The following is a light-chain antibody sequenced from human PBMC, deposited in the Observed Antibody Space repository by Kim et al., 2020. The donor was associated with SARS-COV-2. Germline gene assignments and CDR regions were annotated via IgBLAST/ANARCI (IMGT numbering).Light chain of an antibody. CDR1: NIGSKN. Sequence: SYELTQPLSVSVALGQTARITCGGNNIGSKNVHWYQQKPGQAHVLVIYRDNSRPSGIPERFSDSNSVNTATLTISRAQAGDEGDYYCQVWDSSTVVFGGGTQLTVL. J-gene: IGLJ2*01. CDR2: RDN. CDR3: QVWDSSTVV. V-gene: IGLV3-9*01.